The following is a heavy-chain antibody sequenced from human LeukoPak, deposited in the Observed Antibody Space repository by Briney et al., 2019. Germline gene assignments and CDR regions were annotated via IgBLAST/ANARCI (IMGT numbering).Heavy chain of an antibody. CDR1: GGSISSYY. CDR2: IYYSGST. J-gene: IGHJ5*02. CDR3: ARTTEDCSSTSCYQYWFDP. D-gene: IGHD2-2*01. V-gene: IGHV4-59*01. Sequence: SEALSLTCTVSGGSISSYYWSWIRQPPGKGLEWIGYIYYSGSTNYNPSLKSRVTISVDTSKNQFSLKLNSVTAADTAVYYCARTTEDCSSTSCYQYWFDPWGQGTLVTVSS.